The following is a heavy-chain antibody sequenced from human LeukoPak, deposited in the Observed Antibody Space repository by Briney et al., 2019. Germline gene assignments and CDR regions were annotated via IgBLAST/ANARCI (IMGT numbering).Heavy chain of an antibody. CDR1: GYTFTSYG. D-gene: IGHD3-9*01. Sequence: ASVKVSCKASGYTFTSYGISWVRQAPGQGLEWMGWISAYNGNTNYAQKLQGRVTMTTDTSTSTAYMELRSLRSDDTAVYYCARDNLYYDILTGFFLYDYYGMDVWGQGTTVTVSS. J-gene: IGHJ6*02. V-gene: IGHV1-18*01. CDR2: ISAYNGNT. CDR3: ARDNLYYDILTGFFLYDYYGMDV.